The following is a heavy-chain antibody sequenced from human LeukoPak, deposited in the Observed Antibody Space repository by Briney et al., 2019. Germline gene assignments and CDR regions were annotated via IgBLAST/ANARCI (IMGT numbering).Heavy chain of an antibody. D-gene: IGHD4-17*01. V-gene: IGHV3-30-3*01. CDR3: ARDGRGYGDPWAY. Sequence: GGSLRPSCAASGFTFSSYAMHWVRQDPGKGLVGVAVLSYDGSNKYYADSVKGRFTISRDNSKNTLYLQMNSLRAEDTAVYYCARDGRGYGDPWAYWGQGTLVTVSS. CDR2: LSYDGSNK. CDR1: GFTFSSYA. J-gene: IGHJ4*02.